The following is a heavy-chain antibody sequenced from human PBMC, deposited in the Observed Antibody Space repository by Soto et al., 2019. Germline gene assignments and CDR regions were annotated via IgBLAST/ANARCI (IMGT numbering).Heavy chain of an antibody. Sequence: GGSLRLSCAASGFTLGSYAMSWVRQAPGKGLEWVSTFSGTGGYTYYADSVKGRFTISRDDSKNTLFLHMNSLRAADTAVYYCARGQRALITYGPFDPWGQGTLVTVSS. D-gene: IGHD4-17*01. CDR3: ARGQRALITYGPFDP. CDR1: GFTLGSYA. V-gene: IGHV3-23*01. CDR2: FSGTGGYT. J-gene: IGHJ5*02.